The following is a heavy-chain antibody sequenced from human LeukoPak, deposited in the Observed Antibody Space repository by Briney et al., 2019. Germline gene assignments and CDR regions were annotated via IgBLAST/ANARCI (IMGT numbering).Heavy chain of an antibody. CDR3: ARDFQGYCRGGSCHWGFDP. CDR1: GYTFTGYY. D-gene: IGHD2-15*01. CDR2: ITPNSGAT. J-gene: IGHJ5*02. Sequence: GASVKVSCKASGYTFTGYYMHWVRQAPGQGLECMGWITPNSGATNYAQKFQGRVTMTRDTSISTAYMELSRLRSDDTAVYYCARDFQGYCRGGSCHWGFDPWGQGTLVTVSS. V-gene: IGHV1-2*02.